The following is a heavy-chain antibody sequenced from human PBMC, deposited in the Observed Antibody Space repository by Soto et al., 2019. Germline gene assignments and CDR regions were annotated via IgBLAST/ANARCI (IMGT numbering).Heavy chain of an antibody. CDR1: GYTFTSYA. Sequence: QVQLVQSGAEVKKPGASVKVSCKASGYTFTSYAMHWARQAPGQRLEWMGWINAGNGNTKYSQKFQGRVTITRDTSASTAYMELSSLRSEDTAVYYCARGTVLRFLEPYGGWFDPWGQGTLVTVSS. V-gene: IGHV1-3*01. CDR2: INAGNGNT. D-gene: IGHD3-3*01. J-gene: IGHJ5*02. CDR3: ARGTVLRFLEPYGGWFDP.